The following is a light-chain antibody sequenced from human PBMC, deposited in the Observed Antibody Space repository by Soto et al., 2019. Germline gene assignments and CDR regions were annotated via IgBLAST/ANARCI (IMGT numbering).Light chain of an antibody. CDR1: SSDVGAYKY. Sequence: QSVLTQPASVSGSPGQSVTISGPGTSSDVGAYKYVSWYQKHPGKAPKLLIYGVSNRPSGISNRFSGSKSVNTAFLTSSGLQPEEVADYYCSAFTGPTPLDVFGTGTKLTVL. CDR3: SAFTGPTPLDV. CDR2: GVS. J-gene: IGLJ1*01. V-gene: IGLV2-14*03.